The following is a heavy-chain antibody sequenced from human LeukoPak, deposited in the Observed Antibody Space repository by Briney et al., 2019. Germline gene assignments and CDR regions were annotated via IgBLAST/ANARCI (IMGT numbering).Heavy chain of an antibody. D-gene: IGHD6-19*01. V-gene: IGHV3-30*02. CDR2: IRYDGSNK. J-gene: IGHJ4*02. CDR1: GFTCSSYG. CDR3: AKIPIAVAVHFDY. Sequence: PGGSLRLSCAASGFTCSSYGMHWVRQAPGKGLEWVAFIRYDGSNKYYADSVKGRFTISRDNSKNTLYLQMNSLRAEDTAVYYCAKIPIAVAVHFDYWGQGTLVTVSS.